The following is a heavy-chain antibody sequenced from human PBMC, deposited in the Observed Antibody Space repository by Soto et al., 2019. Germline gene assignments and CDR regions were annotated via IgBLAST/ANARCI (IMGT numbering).Heavy chain of an antibody. Sequence: SETLSLTCTVSGGSISSYCWSWIRQPPGKGLEWIGYIYYSGSTNYNPSLKSRVTISVDTSKNQFSLKLSSVTAADTAVYYCARDRSLYYGMDVWGQGTTVTVSS. CDR2: IYYSGST. D-gene: IGHD3-16*02. J-gene: IGHJ6*02. V-gene: IGHV4-59*01. CDR1: GGSISSYC. CDR3: ARDRSLYYGMDV.